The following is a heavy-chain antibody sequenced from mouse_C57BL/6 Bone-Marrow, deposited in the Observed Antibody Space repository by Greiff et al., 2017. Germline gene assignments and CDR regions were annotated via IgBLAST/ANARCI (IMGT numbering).Heavy chain of an antibody. J-gene: IGHJ4*01. V-gene: IGHV1-7*01. Sequence: VQLQQSGAELAKPGASVKLSCKASGYTFTGYWMHWVKQRPGQGLEWIGYINPSSGYTKYNQKFKDKATLTADKSSSTAYMQLSSLTYEDSAVYYCATKPPYYYGSSYVDAMDYWGQGTSVTVSS. D-gene: IGHD1-1*01. CDR2: INPSSGYT. CDR3: ATKPPYYYGSSYVDAMDY. CDR1: GYTFTGYW.